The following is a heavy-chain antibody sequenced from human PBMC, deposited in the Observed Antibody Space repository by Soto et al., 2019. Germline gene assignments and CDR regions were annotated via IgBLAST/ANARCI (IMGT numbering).Heavy chain of an antibody. Sequence: SETLSLTCAVYGGSFSGYYWSWIRQPPGKGLEWIGEINHSGSTNYNPSLKSRVTISVDTSKNQFSLKLSSVTAADTAVYYCARVTGGSPYYFDYWGKGTLATV. CDR2: INHSGST. CDR1: GGSFSGYY. J-gene: IGHJ4*02. CDR3: ARVTGGSPYYFDY. D-gene: IGHD1-26*01. V-gene: IGHV4-34*01.